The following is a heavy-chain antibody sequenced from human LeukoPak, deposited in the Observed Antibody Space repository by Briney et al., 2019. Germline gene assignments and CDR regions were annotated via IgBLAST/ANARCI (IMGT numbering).Heavy chain of an antibody. D-gene: IGHD6-13*01. J-gene: IGHJ4*02. Sequence: GGSLRLSCAASRFTFSNYAMHWVRQVPGKGLEWVAVISTDGRDKHYADSVKGRFTISRDNSENTLYLQMNSLRAEDTAFYYCAKDLRAAADYYFDYWGQGTLVTVSS. CDR3: AKDLRAAADYYFDY. CDR1: RFTFSNYA. V-gene: IGHV3-30*04. CDR2: ISTDGRDK.